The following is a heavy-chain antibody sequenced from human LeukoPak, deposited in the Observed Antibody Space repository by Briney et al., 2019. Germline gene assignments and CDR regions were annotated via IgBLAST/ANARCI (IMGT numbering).Heavy chain of an antibody. D-gene: IGHD3-22*01. Sequence: PSETLSLTCTVSGGSISNSSYYWGWIRQPPGKGLEWIGTIYYSGSTHYNPSLKSRVTISVDTSKNQFSLKLSSVTAADTAVYYCARSPPMIVVVIDSFDYWGQGTLVTVSS. CDR3: ARSPPMIVVVIDSFDY. J-gene: IGHJ4*02. CDR1: GGSISNSSYY. V-gene: IGHV4-39*01. CDR2: IYYSGST.